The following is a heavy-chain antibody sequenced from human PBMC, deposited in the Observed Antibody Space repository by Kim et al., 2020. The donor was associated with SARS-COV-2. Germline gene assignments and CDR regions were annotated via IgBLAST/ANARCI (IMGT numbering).Heavy chain of an antibody. D-gene: IGHD2-15*01. CDR1: GFTFSSYW. CDR2: TNNDGSRT. Sequence: GGSLRLSCAASGFTFSSYWMHWVRQAPGKGLVWVSNTNNDGSRTGYADSVKGRFTISRDNAKNTLYLQVNSLRAEDTAVYYCARAGVLGGFDIWGQGTMVTVSS. V-gene: IGHV3-74*01. J-gene: IGHJ3*02. CDR3: ARAGVLGGFDI.